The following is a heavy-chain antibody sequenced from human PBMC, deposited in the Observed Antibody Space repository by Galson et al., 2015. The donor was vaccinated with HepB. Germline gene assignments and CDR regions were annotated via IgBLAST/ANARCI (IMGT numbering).Heavy chain of an antibody. D-gene: IGHD2-21*01. CDR1: GFTFSSYG. J-gene: IGHJ3*02. CDR3: ARGFASLFAYCGGDCYFDAFDI. V-gene: IGHV3-33*01. Sequence: SLRLSCAASGFTFSSYGMHWVRQAPGKGLEWVAVIWYDGSNKYYADSVKGRFTISRDNSKNTLYLQMNSLRAEDTAVYYCARGFASLFAYCGGDCYFDAFDIWGQGTMVTVSS. CDR2: IWYDGSNK.